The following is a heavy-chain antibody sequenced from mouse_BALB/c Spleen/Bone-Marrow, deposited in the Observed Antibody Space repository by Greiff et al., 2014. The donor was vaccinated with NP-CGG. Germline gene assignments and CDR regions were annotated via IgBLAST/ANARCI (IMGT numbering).Heavy chain of an antibody. J-gene: IGHJ1*01. CDR3: ARDQVYYYGSSYGYFDV. Sequence: EVKVEESGGGLVQPGGSRKLSCAASGFTFSDYGMAWVRQAPGKGPECVAFISNLAYSIYYADTVTGRFTISRENAKNTLYLEMSSLRSEDTAMYYCARDQVYYYGSSYGYFDVWGAGTTVTVSS. CDR2: ISNLAYSI. D-gene: IGHD1-1*01. V-gene: IGHV5-15*02. CDR1: GFTFSDYG.